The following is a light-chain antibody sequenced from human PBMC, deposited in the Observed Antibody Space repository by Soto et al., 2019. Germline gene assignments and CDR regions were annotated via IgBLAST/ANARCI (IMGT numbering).Light chain of an antibody. V-gene: IGKV3-15*01. CDR2: VTS. Sequence: EIVMTQSPATLSVSPGERATLSCRASRSVSSNLAWYQPKPGQAPRLLIDVTSNTATGSPATVSGSGSGTDIALTISTLQSEDFAVEYCQQYNKWPLTFGGGTKVEIK. J-gene: IGKJ4*01. CDR1: RSVSSN. CDR3: QQYNKWPLT.